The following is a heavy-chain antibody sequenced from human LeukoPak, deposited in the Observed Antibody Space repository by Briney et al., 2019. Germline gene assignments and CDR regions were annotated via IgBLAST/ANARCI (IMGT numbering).Heavy chain of an antibody. Sequence: ASVKVSCKASGYTFTGYYMHWVRQAPGQGLEWMGWINPNSGGTNYAQKFQGRVTITADESTSTAYMELSSLRSEDTAVYYCASTERITMVRVFDYWGQGTLVTVSS. D-gene: IGHD3-10*01. J-gene: IGHJ4*02. CDR1: GYTFTGYY. CDR2: INPNSGGT. CDR3: ASTERITMVRVFDY. V-gene: IGHV1-2*02.